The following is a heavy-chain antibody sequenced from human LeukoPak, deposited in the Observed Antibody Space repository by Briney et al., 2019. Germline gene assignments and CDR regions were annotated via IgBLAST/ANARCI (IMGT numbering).Heavy chain of an antibody. CDR1: GGTFSSYA. Sequence: GASVKVSCKASGGTFSSYAISWVRQAPGQGLEWMGGIIPIFGTANYAQKLQGRVTMTTDTSTSTAYMELRSLRSDDTAVYCCARDSRPGTTWSDYWGQGTLVTVSS. J-gene: IGHJ4*02. D-gene: IGHD1-1*01. CDR3: ARDSRPGTTWSDY. CDR2: IIPIFGTA. V-gene: IGHV1-69*05.